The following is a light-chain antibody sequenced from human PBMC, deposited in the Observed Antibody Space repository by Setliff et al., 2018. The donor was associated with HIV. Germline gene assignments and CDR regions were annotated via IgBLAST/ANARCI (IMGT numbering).Light chain of an antibody. V-gene: IGLV2-14*01. CDR2: EVT. Sequence: LTQPASVSGSPGQSIIISCTGTSSDVGGYNYVSWYQQHPGKAPKLIIYEVTNRPSGVSDRFSGSKSVNTASLTISGLQTEDEADYYCNSYTTSGTRVFGNGTKVTVL. CDR3: NSYTTSGTRV. J-gene: IGLJ1*01. CDR1: SSDVGGYNY.